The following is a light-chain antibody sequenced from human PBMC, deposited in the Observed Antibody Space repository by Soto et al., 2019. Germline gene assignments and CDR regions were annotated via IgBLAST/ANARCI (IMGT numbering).Light chain of an antibody. V-gene: IGKV1-5*03. J-gene: IGKJ1*01. CDR1: QTISSW. CDR3: QQYNSYSEA. CDR2: KAS. Sequence: DIQMTQSPSTLSGSVGDRVTITCRASQTISSWLAWYQQKPGKAPKLLIYKASTLKSGVPSRFSGSGSGTEFTITISSLQPDDFAAYYCQQYNSYSEAFGHGTKVELK.